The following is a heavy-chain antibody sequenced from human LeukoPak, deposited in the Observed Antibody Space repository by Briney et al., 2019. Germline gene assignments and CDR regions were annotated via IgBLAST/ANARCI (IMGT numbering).Heavy chain of an antibody. V-gene: IGHV3-23*01. D-gene: IGHD6-13*01. J-gene: IGHJ4*02. Sequence: GGSLRLSCAASGFTFSRYTMNWVRQAPGKGLEWASAISANGGGTYYADSVKGRFTISRDNSKNTLYLQMNSLRAEDTAVYYCAKGSSPFDYWGQGTLVTVSS. CDR2: ISANGGGT. CDR1: GFTFSRYT. CDR3: AKGSSPFDY.